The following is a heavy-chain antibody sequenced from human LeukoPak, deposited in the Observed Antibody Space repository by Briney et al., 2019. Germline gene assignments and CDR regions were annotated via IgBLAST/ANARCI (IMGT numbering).Heavy chain of an antibody. CDR1: GGSISSSNYY. Sequence: PSETLSLTCTVSGGSISSSNYYWGWIRQPPGKGLEWIGSISYSGGTYYNPSLKSRVTISVDTSKNHFSLKLSSVTAADTAVYYCAKMGRSRYYYDSILRSGPYYFDYWGQGTLVTVSS. CDR2: ISYSGGT. D-gene: IGHD3-22*01. V-gene: IGHV4-39*07. J-gene: IGHJ4*02. CDR3: AKMGRSRYYYDSILRSGPYYFDY.